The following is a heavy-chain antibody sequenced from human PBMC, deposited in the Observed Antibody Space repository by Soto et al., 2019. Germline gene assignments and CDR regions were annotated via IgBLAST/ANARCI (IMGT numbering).Heavy chain of an antibody. Sequence: GPTLVNPTQTLTLTCTFSGFSLSTSGMCVSWIRQPPGKALEWLALIDWDDDKYYSTSLKTRLTISKDTSKNQVVLTMTNMDPVDTATYDCARIPSSGWNYGMDVWGQGTTVNVAS. D-gene: IGHD6-25*01. V-gene: IGHV2-70*01. J-gene: IGHJ6*02. CDR1: GFSLSTSGMC. CDR3: ARIPSSGWNYGMDV. CDR2: IDWDDDK.